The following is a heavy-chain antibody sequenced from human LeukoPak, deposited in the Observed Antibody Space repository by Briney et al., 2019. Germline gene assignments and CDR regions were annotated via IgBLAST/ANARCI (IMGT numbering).Heavy chain of an antibody. D-gene: IGHD2-15*01. CDR3: ARDRGPAQAATFDY. J-gene: IGHJ4*02. Sequence: SQTLSLTCTVSGGSISSGSYYWSWIRQPAGKGLEWIGRIYTSGSTNYNPSLKSRVTISVDTSKNQFSLKLSSVTAADTAVYYCARDRGPAQAATFDYWGQGTLVTVSS. V-gene: IGHV4-61*02. CDR2: IYTSGST. CDR1: GGSISSGSYY.